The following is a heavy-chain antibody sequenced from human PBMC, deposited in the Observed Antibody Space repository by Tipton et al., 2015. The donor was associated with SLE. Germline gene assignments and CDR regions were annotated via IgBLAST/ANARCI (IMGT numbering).Heavy chain of an antibody. CDR1: GGSISSSSYY. Sequence: TLSLTCTVSGGSISSSSYYWGWIRQPPGNGLEWIGSIYYSGSTYYNPSLKNRVTISVETSKNQFSLKLSSVTAADTAVYYCARSTSGYSYVGYWGQGTLVTVSS. CDR2: IYYSGST. CDR3: ARSTSGYSYVGY. V-gene: IGHV4-39*07. D-gene: IGHD5-18*01. J-gene: IGHJ4*02.